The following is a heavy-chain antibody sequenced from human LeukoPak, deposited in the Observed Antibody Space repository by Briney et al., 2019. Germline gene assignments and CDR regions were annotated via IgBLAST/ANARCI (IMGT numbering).Heavy chain of an antibody. Sequence: GESLTISCKGSGYSFTIYWIGWVRQIPGKGLEWMGIIYPGDSDTRYSPSFQGQVTISADKSISTAYLQWSSLKASDTAMYYCARDYGDYGNYYGMDVWGQGTTVTVSS. J-gene: IGHJ6*02. CDR3: ARDYGDYGNYYGMDV. D-gene: IGHD4-17*01. V-gene: IGHV5-51*01. CDR1: GYSFTIYW. CDR2: IYPGDSDT.